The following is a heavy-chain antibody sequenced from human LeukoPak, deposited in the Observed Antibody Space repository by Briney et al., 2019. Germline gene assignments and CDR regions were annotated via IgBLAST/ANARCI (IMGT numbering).Heavy chain of an antibody. D-gene: IGHD2-2*01. Sequence: PSETLSLTCTVSGGSISSSSYYWGWIRQPPGKGLEWIGSIYYSGSTYYNPSLKSRVTISVDTSKNQFSLKLSSVTAADTAVYYCARDPVPGGYYYGMDVWGQGTTVTVSS. CDR3: ARDPVPGGYYYGMDV. CDR1: GGSISSSSYY. CDR2: IYYSGST. V-gene: IGHV4-39*07. J-gene: IGHJ6*02.